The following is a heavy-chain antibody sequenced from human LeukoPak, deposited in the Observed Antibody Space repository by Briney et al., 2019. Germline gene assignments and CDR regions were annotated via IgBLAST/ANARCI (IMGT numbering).Heavy chain of an antibody. CDR1: GGSISSYY. D-gene: IGHD6-19*01. V-gene: IGHV4-4*07. CDR3: ARDIAVAALDAFDL. Sequence: PSETLSLTCTVSGGSISSYYWSWIRQPAGKGLGWIGRIYTSGSTNYNPSLKSRVTMSVDTSKNQFSLKLSSVTAADTAVYYCARDIAVAALDAFDLWGQGTMVTVSS. CDR2: IYTSGST. J-gene: IGHJ3*01.